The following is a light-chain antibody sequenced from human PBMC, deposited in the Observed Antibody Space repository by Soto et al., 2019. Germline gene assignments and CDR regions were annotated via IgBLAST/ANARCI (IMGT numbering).Light chain of an antibody. CDR2: GAS. Sequence: EKVMTQSPATLSVSPGERATLSCMASQSVISNLAWYQRKPGQAPRLLIYGASNRATGIPARFSGSGSGTDFTLTISSLEPEDFAVYYCQQCNSWPQWTFGQGTKVDI. J-gene: IGKJ1*01. CDR1: QSVISN. V-gene: IGKV3D-15*01. CDR3: QQCNSWPQWT.